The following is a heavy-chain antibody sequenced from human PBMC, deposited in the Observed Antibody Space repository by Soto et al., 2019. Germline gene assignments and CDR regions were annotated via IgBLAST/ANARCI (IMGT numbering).Heavy chain of an antibody. CDR3: ARDLYRGRSYYYYYYGMDV. Sequence: ASVKVSCKASGYTFTSYGISWVRQAPGQGLEWMGWISAYNGNTNYAQKLQGRVTMTTDTSTSTAYMELRSLRSDDTAVYYCARDLYRGRSYYYYYYGMDVWGQGTTVTVS. CDR1: GYTFTSYG. J-gene: IGHJ6*02. V-gene: IGHV1-18*04. CDR2: ISAYNGNT. D-gene: IGHD3-10*01.